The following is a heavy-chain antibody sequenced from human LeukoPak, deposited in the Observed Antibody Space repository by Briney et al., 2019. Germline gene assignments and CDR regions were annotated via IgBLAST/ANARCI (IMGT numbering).Heavy chain of an antibody. Sequence: GGSLRLSCAASGFTFSSYGMHWVRQAPGKGLEWVAFIRYDGSNKYYADSVKVRFTISRDNSKNTLYLQMNSLRAEDTAVYYCAKVDGYSSSRATFDYWGQGTLVSVSS. CDR3: AKVDGYSSSRATFDY. J-gene: IGHJ4*02. V-gene: IGHV3-30*02. CDR1: GFTFSSYG. D-gene: IGHD5-18*01. CDR2: IRYDGSNK.